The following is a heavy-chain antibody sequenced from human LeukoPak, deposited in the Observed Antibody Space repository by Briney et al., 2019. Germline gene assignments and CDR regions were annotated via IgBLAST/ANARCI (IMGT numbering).Heavy chain of an antibody. J-gene: IGHJ6*03. CDR2: INPSGGST. CDR1: GYTFTSYY. D-gene: IGHD6-6*01. V-gene: IGHV1-46*01. CDR3: ARAEYSSSPKASYYYYYMDV. Sequence: ASVKVSCKASGYTFTSYYMHWVRQAPGQGLEWMGIINPSGGSTSYAQKFQGRVTMTRDMSTSTVYMELSRLRSDDTAVYYCARAEYSSSPKASYYYYYMDVWGKGTTVTVSS.